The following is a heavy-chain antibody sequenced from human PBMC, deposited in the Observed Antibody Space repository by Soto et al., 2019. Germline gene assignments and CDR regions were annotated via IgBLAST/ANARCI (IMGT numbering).Heavy chain of an antibody. CDR1: GGSIRNHY. J-gene: IGHJ4*02. V-gene: IGHV4-59*11. CDR2: IDYTGNT. CDR3: ARANWYSEY. Sequence: QVQLQESGPGLVKPSETLSLTCTVPGGSIRNHYWRWIRQPPGMGLEWIGYIDYTGNTHYNPSLKRRGTMSVETSKNQISRKLISVTAADTAVYYWARANWYSEYWGQGTLVTVSS. D-gene: IGHD7-27*01.